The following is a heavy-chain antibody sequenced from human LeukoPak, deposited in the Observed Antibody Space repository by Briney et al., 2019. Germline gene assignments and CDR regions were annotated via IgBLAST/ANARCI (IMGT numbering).Heavy chain of an antibody. Sequence: PGGSLRLSCAASGFAFSSYWMSWVRQAPGKGLEWVSNIRRDGSEKDYVDSVKGRFTISRDNAKNSLYLQMNSLRAEDTALYYCARIGGWFGNDYWGQGTLVTVSS. D-gene: IGHD3-10*01. CDR2: IRRDGSEK. CDR1: GFAFSSYW. CDR3: ARIGGWFGNDY. J-gene: IGHJ4*02. V-gene: IGHV3-7*03.